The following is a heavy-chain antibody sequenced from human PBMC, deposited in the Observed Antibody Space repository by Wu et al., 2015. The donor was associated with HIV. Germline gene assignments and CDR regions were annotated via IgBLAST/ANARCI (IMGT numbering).Heavy chain of an antibody. V-gene: IGHV1-24*01. D-gene: IGHD3-10*01. CDR3: ATVMMVRGIIYYYYGMDV. J-gene: IGHJ6*02. Sequence: QLVQSGAEMKKPGASVKVSCRVSGQILTEVSVHWVRQAPGKGLEWMGGYDSEDGKTIYAQKFQGRLTMTEDTSADTTYMELSSLRSEDTAIYYCATVMMVRGIIYYYYGMDVWGQGTTVTVSS. CDR2: YDSEDGKT. CDR1: GQILTEVS.